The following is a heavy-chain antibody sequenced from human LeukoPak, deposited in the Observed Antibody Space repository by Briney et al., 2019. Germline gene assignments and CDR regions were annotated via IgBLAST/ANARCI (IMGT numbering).Heavy chain of an antibody. Sequence: SETLSLTCTVSGGSISSHYWSWIRQPPGKGLEWIGYIYYSGSTNYNPSLKSRVTISVDTSKNQFSLKLSSVTAADTAVYYCARETARPESRYYFDYWGQGTLVTVSS. J-gene: IGHJ4*02. CDR2: IYYSGST. CDR1: GGSISSHY. D-gene: IGHD6-6*01. V-gene: IGHV4-59*11. CDR3: ARETARPESRYYFDY.